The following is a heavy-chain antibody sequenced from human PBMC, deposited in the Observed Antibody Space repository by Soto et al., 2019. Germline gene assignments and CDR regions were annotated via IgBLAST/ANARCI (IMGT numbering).Heavy chain of an antibody. CDR3: ARLNSSIAARPGGGYFDY. J-gene: IGHJ4*02. CDR1: GFTFSSYG. CDR2: IWYDGSNK. V-gene: IGHV3-33*01. Sequence: QVQLVESGGGVAQPGRSLRLSCAASGFTFSSYGMHWVRQAPGKGLEWVAVIWYDGSNKYYADSVKGRFTISRDNSKNTLYLQMNSLRAEDTAVYYCARLNSSIAARPGGGYFDYWGQGTLVTVSS. D-gene: IGHD6-6*01.